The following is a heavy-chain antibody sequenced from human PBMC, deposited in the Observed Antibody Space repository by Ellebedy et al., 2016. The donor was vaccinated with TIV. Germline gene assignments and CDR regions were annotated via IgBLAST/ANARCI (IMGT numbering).Heavy chain of an antibody. CDR3: ARVVNDAFDI. D-gene: IGHD3-22*01. V-gene: IGHV3-30*02. CDR1: GFTFSSYG. J-gene: IGHJ3*02. CDR2: IPYDGSNK. Sequence: GGSLRLSCAASGFTFSSYGMHWVRQAPGKGLEWVAFIPYDGSNKYYADSVKGRFTISRDNAKNSLYLQMNSLRAEDTAVYYCARVVNDAFDIWGQGTMVTVSS.